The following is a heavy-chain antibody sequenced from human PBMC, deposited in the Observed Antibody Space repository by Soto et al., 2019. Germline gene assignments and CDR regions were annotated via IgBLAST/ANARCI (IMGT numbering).Heavy chain of an antibody. Sequence: QVQLLQSGAEVKKPGASVKVSCKASGYTFTSYGISWVRQAPGQGLEWMGWISAYNGNTNYAQKLQGRVTMTTDTSTSTAYMELRSLRSDDTAVYYCARVQGLLLWFGELINYFDYWGQGTLVTVSS. J-gene: IGHJ4*02. V-gene: IGHV1-18*01. CDR3: ARVQGLLLWFGELINYFDY. CDR1: GYTFTSYG. D-gene: IGHD3-10*01. CDR2: ISAYNGNT.